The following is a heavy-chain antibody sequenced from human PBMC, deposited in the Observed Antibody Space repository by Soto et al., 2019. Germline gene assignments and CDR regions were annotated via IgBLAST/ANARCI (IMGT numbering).Heavy chain of an antibody. CDR3: ATSMLGILSDAFDI. V-gene: IGHV3-23*01. CDR2: ISGSGGST. Sequence: GGSLRLSCAASGFTFSSYAMSWVRQAPGKGLEWVSAISGSGGSTYYADSVKGRFTISRDNSKNTLYMQMNSLRAEVSVVYYGATSMLGILSDAFDIWGQGTMVTVSS. CDR1: GFTFSSYA. D-gene: IGHD7-27*01. J-gene: IGHJ3*02.